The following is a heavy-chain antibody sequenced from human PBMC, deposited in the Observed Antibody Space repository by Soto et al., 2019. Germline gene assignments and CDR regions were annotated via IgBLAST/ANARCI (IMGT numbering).Heavy chain of an antibody. V-gene: IGHV1-69*13. Sequence: ASVKVSCKASGGTFSSYAISWLRQAPGQGLEWMGGIIPIFGTANYAQKFQGRVTVTADESTSTAYMELSSLRSEDTAVYYCARELRQKCNWNYVDYFDYWGQGTLVTVSS. D-gene: IGHD1-7*01. CDR3: ARELRQKCNWNYVDYFDY. J-gene: IGHJ4*02. CDR1: GGTFSSYA. CDR2: IIPIFGTA.